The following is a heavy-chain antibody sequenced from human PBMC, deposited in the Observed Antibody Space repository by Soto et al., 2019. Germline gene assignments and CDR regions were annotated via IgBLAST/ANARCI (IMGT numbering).Heavy chain of an antibody. CDR1: GGTFSSYA. V-gene: IGHV1-69*01. D-gene: IGHD2-15*01. Sequence: QVQLVQSGAEVKKPGSSVKVSCKASGGTFSSYAISWVRQAPGQGLEWMGGIIPILGTANYAQKFQGIVTMTADEPTSTAYIELSSLRSEDTAVYYCARGDEVVVVVAATGDYYYGMDVWGQGTTVTVSS. CDR2: IIPILGTA. CDR3: ARGDEVVVVVAATGDYYYGMDV. J-gene: IGHJ6*02.